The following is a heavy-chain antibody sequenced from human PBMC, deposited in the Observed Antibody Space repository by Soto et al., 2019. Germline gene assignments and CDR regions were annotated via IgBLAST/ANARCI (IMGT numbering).Heavy chain of an antibody. V-gene: IGHV4-34*01. CDR1: GGSFSGYY. CDR2: INHSGST. D-gene: IGHD1-26*01. Sequence: SETLSLTCAVYGGSFSGYYWSWIRQPPGKGLEWIGEINHSGSTNYNPSLKSRVTISVDTSKNQFSLKLSSVTAADTAVYYCARGGELTKGNYYGMDVWGQGTTVTVPS. J-gene: IGHJ6*02. CDR3: ARGGELTKGNYYGMDV.